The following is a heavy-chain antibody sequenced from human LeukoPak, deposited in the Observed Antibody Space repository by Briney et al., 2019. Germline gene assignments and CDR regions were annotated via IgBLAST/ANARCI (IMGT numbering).Heavy chain of an antibody. CDR3: AKSRRGGHDAFDI. J-gene: IGHJ3*02. V-gene: IGHV3-23*01. CDR2: ISGSGGNT. Sequence: GGSLRLSCTTSGFTFNSYGMSWVRQAPGKGLEWVSAISGSGGNTYYSDSVKGRFTISRDNSKNTLYLRMNSLRAEETAVYYCAKSRRGGHDAFDIWGQGTMVTVSS. D-gene: IGHD3-16*01. CDR1: GFTFNSYG.